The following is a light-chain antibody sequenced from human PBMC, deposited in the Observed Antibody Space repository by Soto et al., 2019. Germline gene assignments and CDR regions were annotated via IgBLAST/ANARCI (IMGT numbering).Light chain of an antibody. J-gene: IGKJ2*01. CDR1: QSVLYSSNNKNF. CDR2: WAS. Sequence: DIVMTQSPDSLAVSLGERATINCKSSQSVLYSSNNKNFLAWYQQKPGQPPKLLISWASTRESGVPDRFSGSGSGTDFTLTISSLQAEDVAVYYFQQHYSMYTFGQGTKLEI. CDR3: QQHYSMYT. V-gene: IGKV4-1*01.